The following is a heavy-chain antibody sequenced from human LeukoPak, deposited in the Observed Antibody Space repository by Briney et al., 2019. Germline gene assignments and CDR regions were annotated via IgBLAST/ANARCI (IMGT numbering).Heavy chain of an antibody. CDR2: INPSGGST. D-gene: IGHD1-1*01. CDR3: ARDLTGTTNGWFDP. J-gene: IGHJ5*02. Sequence: ASVKVSCKASGYTFTSYYMHWVRLAPGQGLEWRGKINPSGGSTSYAQKFQGRVTMTSDTSTSTVYMELSSLRSEDTAVYYCARDLTGTTNGWFDPWGQGTLVTVSS. CDR1: GYTFTSYY. V-gene: IGHV1-46*01.